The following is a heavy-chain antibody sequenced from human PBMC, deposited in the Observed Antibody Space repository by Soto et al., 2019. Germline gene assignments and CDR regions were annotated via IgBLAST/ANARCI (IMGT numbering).Heavy chain of an antibody. D-gene: IGHD3-10*01. J-gene: IGHJ5*02. Sequence: EVQLVESGGGLVQPGGSLRLSCADSGFTFSGYSMNWVRQAPGKGLAWVSYISSSSSTTYYADSVKGRFTISRDNAKNSMYLQMNSLRDEDTAVYYCAREGTKYGSGTNWFDPWGQGTPVTVSS. CDR1: GFTFSGYS. V-gene: IGHV3-48*02. CDR3: AREGTKYGSGTNWFDP. CDR2: ISSSSSTT.